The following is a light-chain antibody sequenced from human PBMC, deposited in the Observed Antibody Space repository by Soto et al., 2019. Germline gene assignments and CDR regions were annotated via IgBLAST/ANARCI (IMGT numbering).Light chain of an antibody. V-gene: IGKV3-20*01. Sequence: EIVLTQSPGTLSLSPGERATLSCRASQSVSSYLAWYQQKPGQAPRLLIYDASNRATGIPARFSGSGPGTDFTLTISRLEPEDFAVYYCQQYGNSWTFGQGTKVDIK. CDR1: QSVSSY. J-gene: IGKJ1*01. CDR3: QQYGNSWT. CDR2: DAS.